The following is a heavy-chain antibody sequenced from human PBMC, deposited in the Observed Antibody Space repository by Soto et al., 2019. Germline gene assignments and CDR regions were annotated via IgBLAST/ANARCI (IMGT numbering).Heavy chain of an antibody. D-gene: IGHD2-8*01. CDR2: IYYSGST. CDR1: GGSISSSTYY. J-gene: IGHJ6*02. CDR3: ARARGVIPYYYYGMDV. V-gene: IGHV4-39*07. Sequence: PSETLSLTCTVSGGSISSSTYYWGWIRQPPGKGLDWIGTIYYSGSTYYNPSLKSRVTISVDTSKNQFSLKLSSVTAADTAVYYCARARGVIPYYYYGMDVWGQGTTVTVSS.